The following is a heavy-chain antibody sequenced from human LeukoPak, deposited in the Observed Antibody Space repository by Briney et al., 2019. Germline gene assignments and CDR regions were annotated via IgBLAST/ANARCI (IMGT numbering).Heavy chain of an antibody. V-gene: IGHV3-7*01. J-gene: IGHJ4*02. CDR1: GNYW. D-gene: IGHD2-15*01. CDR3: AREGDYYCSGGSCYDY. CDR2: IKEDGSEK. Sequence: GGSLRLSCAASGNYWMHWVRQAPGKGLEWVANIKEDGSEKYYVDSVKGRFTISRDNAKNSVYLQMNSLRAEDTAVYYCAREGDYYCSGGSCYDYWGQGTLVTVSS.